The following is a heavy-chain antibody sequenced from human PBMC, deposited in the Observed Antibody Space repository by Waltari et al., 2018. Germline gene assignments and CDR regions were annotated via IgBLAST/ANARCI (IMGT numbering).Heavy chain of an antibody. Sequence: QVQLVQSGAEVKKPGASVKVSCKASGYTFTDYYIQWVRQAPGHGLEWMGWSIPDSGGTNYAQKFQGRVTMTRDTSISTAYMELSRLRSDDTAVYYCVCRIAETYFDYWGQGTLVTVSS. J-gene: IGHJ4*02. CDR2: SIPDSGGT. CDR3: VCRIAETYFDY. D-gene: IGHD6-13*01. V-gene: IGHV1-2*02. CDR1: GYTFTDYY.